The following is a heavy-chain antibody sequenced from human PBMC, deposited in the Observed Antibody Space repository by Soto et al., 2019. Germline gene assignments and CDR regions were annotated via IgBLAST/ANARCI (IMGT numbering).Heavy chain of an antibody. Sequence: AGGSLRLSCAASGFSFSTYAMSWVRQAPGKGLEWVSGISGSGDSTYYADSLKGRFTISRDNSKSTLSLQMNSLRAEDTAVYYCAKDTETTLVRGVAFDYWGQGTLVTVSS. CDR1: GFSFSTYA. V-gene: IGHV3-23*01. D-gene: IGHD3-10*01. CDR3: AKDTETTLVRGVAFDY. J-gene: IGHJ4*02. CDR2: ISGSGDST.